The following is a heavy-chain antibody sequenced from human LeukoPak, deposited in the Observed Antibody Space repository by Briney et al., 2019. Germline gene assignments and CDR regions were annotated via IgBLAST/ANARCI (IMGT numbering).Heavy chain of an antibody. D-gene: IGHD3-3*01. V-gene: IGHV3-23*01. CDR2: ISGSGGST. Sequence: GGSLRLSCAASGFTFSSYAMSWVRQAPGKGLEWVSAISGSGGSTYYADSVKGRFTISRDNSKNTLYLQMNSLRPEDTAVYYCARESPPFWSGLNIYYFDYWGQGTLVTVSS. CDR3: ARESPPFWSGLNIYYFDY. CDR1: GFTFSSYA. J-gene: IGHJ4*02.